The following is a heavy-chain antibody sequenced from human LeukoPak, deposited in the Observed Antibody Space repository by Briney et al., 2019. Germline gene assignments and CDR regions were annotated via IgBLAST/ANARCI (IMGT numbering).Heavy chain of an antibody. V-gene: IGHV4-38-2*01. CDR3: ASQIIAVAGTIDY. CDR2: IYHSGST. J-gene: IGHJ4*02. Sequence: PSETLSLTCAVSGYSISSGYYWGWIRQPPRKGLEWIGSIYHSGSTYYNPSLKSRVTISVDTSKNQFSLKLSSVTAADTAVYYCASQIIAVAGTIDYWGQGTLVTVSS. CDR1: GYSISSGYY. D-gene: IGHD6-19*01.